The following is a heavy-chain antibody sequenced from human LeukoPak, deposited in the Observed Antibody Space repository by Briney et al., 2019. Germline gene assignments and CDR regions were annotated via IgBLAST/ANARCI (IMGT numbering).Heavy chain of an antibody. CDR2: INHSGST. Sequence: SETLSLTCAVYGGSFSGYYWSWIRQPPGKGLEWIGEINHSGSTNYNPSLKSRVTISVDTSKNQFSLKLSSVTAADTAVYYCARGGGAAAGKEDYWGQGTLVTVSS. V-gene: IGHV4-34*01. CDR3: ARGGGAAAGKEDY. CDR1: GGSFSGYY. J-gene: IGHJ4*02. D-gene: IGHD6-13*01.